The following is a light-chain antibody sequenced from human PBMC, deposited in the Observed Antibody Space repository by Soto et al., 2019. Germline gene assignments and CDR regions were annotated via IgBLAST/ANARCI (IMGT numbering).Light chain of an antibody. CDR3: QQYDNVPIT. CDR2: GAS. CDR1: QSVSSN. J-gene: IGKJ5*01. Sequence: EIVMTQSPATLSVSPGERATLSCRASQSVSSNLAWYQQKPGQAPRLLIYGASTRATGIPARFSGSGSGTEFTLTISSLQPEDIATYYCQQYDNVPITFGQGTRLEIK. V-gene: IGKV3-15*01.